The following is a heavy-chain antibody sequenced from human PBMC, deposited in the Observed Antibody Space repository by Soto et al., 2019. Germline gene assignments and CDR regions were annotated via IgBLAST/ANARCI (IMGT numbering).Heavy chain of an antibody. V-gene: IGHV3-30-3*01. Sequence: GGSLRLSCAASGFTFSSYAMHWVRQAPGKGLEWVAVISYDGSNKYYADSVKGRFTISRDNSKNTLYLQMNSLRAEDTAVYYCAREWELLLFGNWFDPWGQGTLVTVS. CDR3: AREWELLLFGNWFDP. CDR2: ISYDGSNK. D-gene: IGHD1-26*01. J-gene: IGHJ5*02. CDR1: GFTFSSYA.